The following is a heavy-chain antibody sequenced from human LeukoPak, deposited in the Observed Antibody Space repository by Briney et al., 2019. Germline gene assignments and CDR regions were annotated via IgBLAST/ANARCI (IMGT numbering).Heavy chain of an antibody. CDR1: GFTFSGYA. V-gene: IGHV3-30-3*01. Sequence: GRSLRLSCAASGFTFSGYAVHWVRQAPGKGLEWVALISFDGSNKFYADSVKGRFTISRDNSKNTLYLQTDSVRPEDTAVYHYARESPESSSWYFDYWGQGTLVIVSS. J-gene: IGHJ4*02. CDR2: ISFDGSNK. D-gene: IGHD6-13*01. CDR3: ARESPESSSWYFDY.